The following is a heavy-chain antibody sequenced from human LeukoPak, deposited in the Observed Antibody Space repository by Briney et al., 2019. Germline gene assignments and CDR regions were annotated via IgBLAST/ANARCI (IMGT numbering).Heavy chain of an antibody. J-gene: IGHJ4*02. CDR2: INHSGST. V-gene: IGHV4-34*01. CDR3: ARTRGPTIATLWFGELVFDY. D-gene: IGHD3-10*01. CDR1: GGSFSGYY. Sequence: SETPSLTCAVYGGSFSGYYWSWIRQPPGKGLEWIGEINHSGSTNYNPSLKSRVTISVDTSKNQFSLKLSSVTAADTAVYYCARTRGPTIATLWFGELVFDYWGQGTLVTVSS.